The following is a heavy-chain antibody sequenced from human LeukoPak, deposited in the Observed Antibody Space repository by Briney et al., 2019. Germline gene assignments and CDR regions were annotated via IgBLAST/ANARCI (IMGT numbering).Heavy chain of an antibody. Sequence: ASVKVSCKAAGYTFTNYGISWVRQAPGQGLEWMGWISGYNGHTNYAQKFQGRVTMTTDTSTSTAYMELRSLRSDDTAVYYCARDKGDILTAYSTDYWGQGTLVTVSS. J-gene: IGHJ4*02. D-gene: IGHD3-9*01. CDR3: ARDKGDILTAYSTDY. CDR2: ISGYNGHT. V-gene: IGHV1-18*01. CDR1: GYTFTNYG.